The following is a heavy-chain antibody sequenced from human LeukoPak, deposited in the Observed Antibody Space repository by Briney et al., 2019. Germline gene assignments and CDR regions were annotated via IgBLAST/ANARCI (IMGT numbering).Heavy chain of an antibody. D-gene: IGHD3-10*01. V-gene: IGHV1-69*13. CDR2: IIPIFGTA. J-gene: IGHJ5*02. CDR3: AREGDYYGSGSYYPNWFDP. Sequence: ASVKVSCKASGGTFSSYAISWVRQAPGQGLEWMGGIIPIFGTANYAQKFQGRVTITADESTSTAYMELSSLRSEDTAVYYCAREGDYYGSGSYYPNWFDPWGQGTLATVSS. CDR1: GGTFSSYA.